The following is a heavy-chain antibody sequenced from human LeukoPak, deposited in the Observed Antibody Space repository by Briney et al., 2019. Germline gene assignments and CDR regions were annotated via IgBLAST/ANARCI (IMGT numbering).Heavy chain of an antibody. CDR3: ARVVGDSSGYYLGDLDY. CDR2: ISAYNGNT. V-gene: IGHV1-18*01. CDR1: GYTFTSYG. D-gene: IGHD3-22*01. Sequence: ASVKVSCKASGYTFTSYGISWVRQAPGQGLEWMGWISAYNGNTNYAQKLQARVTMTTDTSTSTAYMELRSLRSDDTAVYYCARVVGDSSGYYLGDLDYWGQGTLVTVSS. J-gene: IGHJ4*02.